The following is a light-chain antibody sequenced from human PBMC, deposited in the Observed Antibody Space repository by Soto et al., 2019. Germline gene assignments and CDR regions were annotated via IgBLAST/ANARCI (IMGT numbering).Light chain of an antibody. CDR2: AAS. CDR3: QQTYTSPRT. CDR1: QSISRD. V-gene: IGKV1-39*01. Sequence: DIQMTQSPFSLSASVGDRVTITCRASQSISRDLNWYQQKPGKAPNLLIYAASTLESGVPSRFSGSGSGTDFTLTISSLQLEDFATYYCQQTYTSPRTFGQGTRVEVK. J-gene: IGKJ1*01.